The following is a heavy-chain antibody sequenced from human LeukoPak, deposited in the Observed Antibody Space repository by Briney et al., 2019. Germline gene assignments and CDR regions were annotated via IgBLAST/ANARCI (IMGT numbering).Heavy chain of an antibody. CDR2: IYYSGST. D-gene: IGHD2-15*01. V-gene: IGHV4-59*01. J-gene: IGHJ4*02. CDR3: ARDFCSAGSCYGIDF. Sequence: PSETLSLTCIVSGDSISSYYWSWIRQPPGKGLEWIGYIYYSGSTNYNPSLKSRVTISVDTSKNQFSLKLNSVTAADTAVYYCARDFCSAGSCYGIDFWGQGTLVTVSS. CDR1: GDSISSYY.